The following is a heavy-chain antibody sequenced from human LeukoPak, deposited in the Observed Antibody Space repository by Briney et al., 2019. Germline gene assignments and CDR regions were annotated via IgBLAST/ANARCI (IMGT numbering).Heavy chain of an antibody. V-gene: IGHV3-23*01. CDR2: ISGSGGST. CDR1: GFSFSTIY. D-gene: IGHD3-9*01. J-gene: IGHJ6*02. CDR3: AKVYYDILTGYRVDGMDV. Sequence: PGGSLRLSCAASGFSFSTIYMSWVRQAPGKGLEWVSAISGSGGSTYYADSVKGRFTISRDNSKNTLYLQMNSLRAEDTAVYYCAKVYYDILTGYRVDGMDVWGQGTTVTVSS.